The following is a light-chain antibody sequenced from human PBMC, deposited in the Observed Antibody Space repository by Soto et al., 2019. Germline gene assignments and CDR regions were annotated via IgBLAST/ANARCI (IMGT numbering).Light chain of an antibody. V-gene: IGKV3-20*01. CDR1: QSVSSSY. CDR3: QQYCSSPLFT. CDR2: GAS. J-gene: IGKJ3*01. Sequence: ESVLTQSPGTLSLSPGERATLSCRASQSVSSSYLAWYQQKPGQAPRLLIYGASSRATGIPDRFSGSGSGTDFTLTISRLQPEDFAVYYCQQYCSSPLFTFGPGTKVDI.